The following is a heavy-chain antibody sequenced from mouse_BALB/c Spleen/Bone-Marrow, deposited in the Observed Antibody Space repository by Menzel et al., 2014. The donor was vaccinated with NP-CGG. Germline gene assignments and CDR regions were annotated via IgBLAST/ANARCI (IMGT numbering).Heavy chain of an antibody. J-gene: IGHJ1*01. V-gene: IGHV1-18*01. D-gene: IGHD1-1*01. CDR3: ARRYGSSYNYWYFDV. CDR2: INPNNGGS. CDR1: GYTFTEYT. Sequence: VQLKESGPELVKPGASVKISCKTSGYTFTEYTMHWVKQSHGKSLEWIGGINPNNGGSSYNQKFKGKATLTVDKSSSTAYMELRSLTSEDSAVYYCARRYGSSYNYWYFDVWGAGTTVTVYS.